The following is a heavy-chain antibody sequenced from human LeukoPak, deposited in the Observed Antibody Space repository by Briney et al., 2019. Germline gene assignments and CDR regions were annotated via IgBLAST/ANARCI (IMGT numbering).Heavy chain of an antibody. D-gene: IGHD3-3*01. J-gene: IGHJ4*02. CDR3: ARDPTQLRFLEWLSFFDY. Sequence: ASVKVSCKASGYTFTGYYMHWVRQAPGQELEWMGWINPNSGGTNYAQKFQGRVTMTRDTSISTAYMELSRLRSDDTAVYYCARDPTQLRFLEWLSFFDYWGQGTLVTVSS. V-gene: IGHV1-2*02. CDR2: INPNSGGT. CDR1: GYTFTGYY.